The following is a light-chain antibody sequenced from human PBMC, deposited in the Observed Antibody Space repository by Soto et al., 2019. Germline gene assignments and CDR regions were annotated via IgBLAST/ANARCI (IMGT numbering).Light chain of an antibody. V-gene: IGKV3-20*01. CDR1: QSVTSNY. CDR2: DAS. Sequence: EVVMTQSPATLSVSPGEGATLSCSASQSVTSNYLAWYQQKPGKAPRLLIYDASSRATGIPDRFSGSGSGTDFTLTISRLEPEDFAVYYCQQYGSSPVTFGQGTRLEIK. J-gene: IGKJ5*01. CDR3: QQYGSSPVT.